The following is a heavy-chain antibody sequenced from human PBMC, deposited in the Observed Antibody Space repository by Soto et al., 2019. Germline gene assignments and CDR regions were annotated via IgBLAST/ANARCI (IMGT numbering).Heavy chain of an antibody. V-gene: IGHV3-30*18. CDR3: EKRHTSGWSYYFYGMDV. CDR1: GFTFSNYG. J-gene: IGHJ6*02. D-gene: IGHD6-19*01. CDR2: ISYDGHNN. Sequence: QMQLVESGGAVVQPGRSLRRSCAASGFTFSNYGMHWVRQAPGKGLEWLPVISYDGHNNYYADSVKGRFTISRDNPKNTLYLQMHGVRADDTAVYYCEKRHTSGWSYYFYGMDVWGQGPTVTVSS.